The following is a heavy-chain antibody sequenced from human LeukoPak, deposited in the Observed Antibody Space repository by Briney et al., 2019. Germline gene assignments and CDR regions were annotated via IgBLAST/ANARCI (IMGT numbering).Heavy chain of an antibody. CDR2: IYYSGST. V-gene: IGHV4-59*11. CDR3: ARERVYHYYYYYMDV. J-gene: IGHJ6*03. Sequence: SETLSLTCTVSGGSISSHYWNWIRQPPGKGLEWIGYIYYSGSTNYNPSLKSRVTISVDTSKNQFSLKLSSVTAADTAVYYCARERVYHYYYYYMDVWGKGTTVTVSS. D-gene: IGHD6-13*01. CDR1: GGSISSHY.